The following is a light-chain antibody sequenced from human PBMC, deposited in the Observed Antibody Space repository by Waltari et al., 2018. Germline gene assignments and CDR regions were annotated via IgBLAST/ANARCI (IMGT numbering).Light chain of an antibody. Sequence: QLVLTQSPSASASLGASVKLTCTLSSGHSSNIIAWLQQQPAKGPRYLMKVNRDGSHSKGDEIPDRCAGSSSGAERYLTISSLQSEDEADYYCQTGGHGTWVFGGGTKLTVL. V-gene: IGLV4-69*01. J-gene: IGLJ3*02. CDR1: SGHSSNI. CDR3: QTGGHGTWV. CDR2: VNRDGSH.